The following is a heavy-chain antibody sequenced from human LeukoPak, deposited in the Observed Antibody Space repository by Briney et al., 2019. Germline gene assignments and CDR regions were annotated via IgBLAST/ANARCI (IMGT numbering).Heavy chain of an antibody. D-gene: IGHD3-22*01. V-gene: IGHV4-30-4*02. CDR1: GGSISSGDYD. Sequence: PSETLSLTCTVSGGSISSGDYDWSWIRQPPGKGLDWIGYIYYSGSTYYNPSLKSRVTISVDTSKNQFSLKLSSVTAADTAVYYCARATRAYYYDRSGYSALDYWGPRTLVTVSS. J-gene: IGHJ4*02. CDR2: IYYSGST. CDR3: ARATRAYYYDRSGYSALDY.